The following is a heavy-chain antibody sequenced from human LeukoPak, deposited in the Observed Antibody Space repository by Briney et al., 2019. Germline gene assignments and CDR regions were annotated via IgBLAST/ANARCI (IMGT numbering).Heavy chain of an antibody. Sequence: GGSLRLSCAASGFTFSTYEMNWVRQAPGKGLEWISFISNTGKTIYYADSVKGRFTISRDNAKNSLYLQMNSLRAEDTAVYYCARDPLRYPETHDYWGQGTLVTVSS. CDR1: GFTFSTYE. J-gene: IGHJ4*02. CDR2: ISNTGKTI. V-gene: IGHV3-48*03. CDR3: ARDPLRYPETHDY. D-gene: IGHD3-9*01.